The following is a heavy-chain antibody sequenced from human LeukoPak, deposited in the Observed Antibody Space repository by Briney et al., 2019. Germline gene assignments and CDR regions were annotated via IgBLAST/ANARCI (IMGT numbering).Heavy chain of an antibody. CDR3: ARGGAARHTKRFDY. V-gene: IGHV4-34*01. J-gene: IGHJ4*02. D-gene: IGHD6-6*01. CDR2: INHSGST. CDR1: GGSFSGYY. Sequence: SETLSLTCAVYGGSFSGYYWSWIRQPPGKGLEWIGEINHSGSTNYNPSLKSRVTISVDTSKNQFSLNLSSVTAADTAVYYCARGGAARHTKRFDYWGQGTLVTVSS.